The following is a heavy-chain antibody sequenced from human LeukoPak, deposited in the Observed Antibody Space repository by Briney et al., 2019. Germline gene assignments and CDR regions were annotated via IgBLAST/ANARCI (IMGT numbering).Heavy chain of an antibody. V-gene: IGHV3-23*01. CDR1: GFTFSSYA. Sequence: PGGSLRLSCAASGFTFSSYAMSWVRQAPGKGLEWVSAISGSGGSTYYADSVKGRFTISRDNSKNTLYLQMNSLRAEHTAVYYCAKEAGMDYDILTGCMDVWGQGTTVTVSS. CDR2: ISGSGGST. CDR3: AKEAGMDYDILTGCMDV. J-gene: IGHJ6*02. D-gene: IGHD3-9*01.